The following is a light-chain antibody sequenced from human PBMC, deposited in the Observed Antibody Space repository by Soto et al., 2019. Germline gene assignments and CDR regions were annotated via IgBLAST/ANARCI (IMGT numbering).Light chain of an antibody. CDR1: QTISSW. J-gene: IGKJ1*01. V-gene: IGKV1-5*03. CDR2: KAS. Sequence: DIQMTQSPSTLSGSVGDRVTITCRASQTISSWLAWYQQKPGKAPKLLIYKASTLESGVPSRFSGSGSGTEFTLTISSLQPEDFATYYCQQYNAYPWTFGQGTKVGIK. CDR3: QQYNAYPWT.